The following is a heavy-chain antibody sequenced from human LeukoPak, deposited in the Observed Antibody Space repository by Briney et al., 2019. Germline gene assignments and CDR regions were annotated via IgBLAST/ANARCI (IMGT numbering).Heavy chain of an antibody. CDR1: GASISSPNW. CDR2: IYHSGTT. CDR3: ARAWYGSGTYFSY. Sequence: SGALSLTCAVSGASISSPNWWSWARQSPGEGLQWIGEIYHSGTTNYNPSLKSRVTISLDKSKNQFSLELTPVTAADTAVYYCARAWYGSGTYFSYWGQGTLVTVSS. V-gene: IGHV4-4*02. D-gene: IGHD3-10*01. J-gene: IGHJ4*02.